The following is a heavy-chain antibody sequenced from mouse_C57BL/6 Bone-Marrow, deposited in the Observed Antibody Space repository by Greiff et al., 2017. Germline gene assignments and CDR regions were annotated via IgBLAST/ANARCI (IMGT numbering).Heavy chain of an antibody. Sequence: VHLVESGPELVKPGASVKISCKASGYAFSSSWMNWVKQRPGKGLEWIGRIYPGDGDTNYNGKFKGKATLTADKSSSTAYMQLSSLTSEDSAVYFCARELRPPMDYWGQGTSVTVSS. CDR1: GYAFSSSW. J-gene: IGHJ4*01. CDR3: ARELRPPMDY. D-gene: IGHD3-2*02. CDR2: IYPGDGDT. V-gene: IGHV1-82*01.